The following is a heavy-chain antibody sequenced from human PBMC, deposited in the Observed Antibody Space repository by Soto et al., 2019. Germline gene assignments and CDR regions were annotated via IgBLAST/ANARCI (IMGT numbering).Heavy chain of an antibody. CDR3: ARDSGYDPDIYFDF. Sequence: GASVKVSCKASGYTFTGYYLHWVRQAPGQGLEWMGWINPNSGDTNYAQNFQGWVTMTRDTSINTAYMELNRLTSDDTAVYYCARDSGYDPDIYFDFWGQGTLVTVSS. J-gene: IGHJ4*02. CDR2: INPNSGDT. V-gene: IGHV1-2*04. CDR1: GYTFTGYY. D-gene: IGHD5-12*01.